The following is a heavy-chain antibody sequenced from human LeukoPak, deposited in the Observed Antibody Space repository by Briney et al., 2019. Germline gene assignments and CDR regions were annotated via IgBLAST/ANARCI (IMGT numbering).Heavy chain of an antibody. CDR1: GYTFTSYG. CDR2: ISAYDGNT. J-gene: IGHJ4*02. V-gene: IGHV1-18*01. D-gene: IGHD4-17*01. Sequence: ASVKVSCKASGYTFTSYGISWVRQAPGQGLEWMGWISAYDGNTNYAQKLQGRVTMTTDTSTSTAYMELRSLRSDDTAVYYCARIDYGDYVSFAFGSVETGPIDYWGQGTLVTVSS. CDR3: ARIDYGDYVSFAFGSVETGPIDY.